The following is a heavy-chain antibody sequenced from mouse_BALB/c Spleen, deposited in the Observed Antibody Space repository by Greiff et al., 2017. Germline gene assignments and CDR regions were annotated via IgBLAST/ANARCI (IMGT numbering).Heavy chain of an antibody. CDR2: IWSGGST. CDR1: GFSLTSYG. CDR3: ARNPLDSSGYGAWFAY. J-gene: IGHJ3*01. Sequence: VQLVESGPGLVQPSQSLSITCTVSGFSLTSYGVHWVRQSPGKGLEWLGVIWSGGSTDYNAAFISRLSISKDNSKSQVFFKMNSLQANDTAIYYCARNPLDSSGYGAWFAYWGQGTLVTVSA. D-gene: IGHD3-2*01. V-gene: IGHV2-2*02.